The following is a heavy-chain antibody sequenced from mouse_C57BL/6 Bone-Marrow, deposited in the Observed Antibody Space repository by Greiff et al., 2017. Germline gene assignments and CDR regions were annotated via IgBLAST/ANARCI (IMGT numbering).Heavy chain of an antibody. D-gene: IGHD2-4*01. V-gene: IGHV1-39*01. Sequence: EVKLQQSGPELVKPGASVKISCKASGYSFTDYNMNWVKQSNGKSLEWIGVITPNYGTTSYNQRFKGKATLTADKSSSTAYMQLNSLTSEDSAVYDCTRSRDDYPDVWGQGTTLTVSS. CDR3: TRSRDDYPDV. CDR1: GYSFTDYN. CDR2: ITPNYGTT. J-gene: IGHJ2*01.